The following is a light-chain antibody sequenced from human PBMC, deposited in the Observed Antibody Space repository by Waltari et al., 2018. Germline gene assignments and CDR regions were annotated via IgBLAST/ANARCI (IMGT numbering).Light chain of an antibody. V-gene: IGLV2-23*02. Sequence: QSALTQPASVSGSPGQSITISCTGSSSDVGTYKFVSWYQQHPGKAPKLMIDEINQRPSGISNRFSGSKFGNTAVLTISGLQTDDGADYYCCSYVTGDTWVFGGGTRVAVL. CDR2: EIN. CDR3: CSYVTGDTWV. J-gene: IGLJ3*02. CDR1: SSDVGTYKF.